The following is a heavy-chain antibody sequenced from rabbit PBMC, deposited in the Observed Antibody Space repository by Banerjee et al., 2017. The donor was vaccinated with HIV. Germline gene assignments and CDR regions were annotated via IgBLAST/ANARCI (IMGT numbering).Heavy chain of an antibody. CDR2: IYTGDGNT. J-gene: IGHJ4*01. CDR1: GFSFSSRYW. V-gene: IGHV1S45*01. CDR3: ARDLAGVIGWNFNL. Sequence: QEQLEESGGDLVKPEGSLTLTCTASGFSFSSRYWICWVRQAPGKGLEWIACIYTGDGNTHYASWAKGRFTISKTSSTVDLQMTSLTAADTATYFCARDLAGVIGWNFNLWGPGTLVTVS. D-gene: IGHD4-1*01.